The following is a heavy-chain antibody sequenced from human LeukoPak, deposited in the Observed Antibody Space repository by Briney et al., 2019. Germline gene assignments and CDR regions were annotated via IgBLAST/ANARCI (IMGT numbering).Heavy chain of an antibody. J-gene: IGHJ3*02. CDR1: GYTFTGYY. D-gene: IGHD5-24*01. V-gene: IGHV1-2*02. CDR3: ATFTRGRDGYNFDAFDI. CDR2: INPNSGGT. Sequence: ASVKVSCTASGYTFTGYYMHWVRQPPGQGLEWMGWINPNSGGTNYAQKFQGRVTMTRDTSISTAYMELSRLRSDDTAVYYCATFTRGRDGYNFDAFDIWGPGKMGSVSS.